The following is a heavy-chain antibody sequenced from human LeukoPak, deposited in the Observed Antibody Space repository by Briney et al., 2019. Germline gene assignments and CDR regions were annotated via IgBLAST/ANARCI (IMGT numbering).Heavy chain of an antibody. V-gene: IGHV3-13*01. CDR1: GFTVSEYD. CDR3: LRDYHGMDV. Sequence: PGGSLRLSCAASGFTVSEYDMHWVRQATGKGLEWVSAIGIVGDTYYVGSVKGRFTMSRDNASNKVHLQMNSLRDGDTGFYYCLRDYHGMDVWGQGTLVTVSS. CDR2: IGIVGDT. J-gene: IGHJ4*02. D-gene: IGHD1-1*01.